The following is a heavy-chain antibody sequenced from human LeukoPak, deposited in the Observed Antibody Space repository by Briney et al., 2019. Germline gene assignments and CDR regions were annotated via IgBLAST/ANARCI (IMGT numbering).Heavy chain of an antibody. CDR2: IFYSGST. D-gene: IGHD6-6*01. CDR3: ARDRDARDAFDI. CDR1: GGSFSSYY. V-gene: IGHV4-59*12. Sequence: SETLSLTCTVSGGSFSSYYWSWIRQPPGKGLEFIGYIFYSGSTNYNPSLKSRVTISIDTSKNQFSLKLSSVTAADTAVYYCARDRDARDAFDIWGQGTMVTVSS. J-gene: IGHJ3*02.